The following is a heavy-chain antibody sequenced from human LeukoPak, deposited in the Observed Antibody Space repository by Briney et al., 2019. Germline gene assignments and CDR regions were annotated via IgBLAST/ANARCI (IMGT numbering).Heavy chain of an antibody. D-gene: IGHD4-17*01. Sequence: ASVKVSCKASGYTFTSYGISWVRQAPGQGLEWMGRIIPILGIANYAQKFQGRVTITADKSTSTAYMELSSLRSEDTAVYYCALLTTVVTPYWGQGTLVTVSS. J-gene: IGHJ4*02. CDR3: ALLTTVVTPY. CDR1: GYTFTSYG. V-gene: IGHV1-69*04. CDR2: IIPILGIA.